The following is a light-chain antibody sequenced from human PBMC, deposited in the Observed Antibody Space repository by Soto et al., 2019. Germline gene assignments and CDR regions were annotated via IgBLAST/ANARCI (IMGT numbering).Light chain of an antibody. J-gene: IGLJ2*01. CDR3: AAWDVSLSAVV. CDR1: SSNIGSNY. V-gene: IGLV1-47*02. CDR2: SNN. Sequence: QSVLTQPPSASGTPGQRVTISCSGSSSNIGSNYVYWYQQLPGTAPKLLIYSNNQRPSGVPDRFSGSKSGTSASLAISGLRSEDEADYYCAAWDVSLSAVVFGGGTQLTVL.